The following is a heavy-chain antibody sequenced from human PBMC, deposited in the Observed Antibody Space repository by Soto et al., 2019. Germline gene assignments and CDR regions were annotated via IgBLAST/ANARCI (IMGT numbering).Heavy chain of an antibody. CDR2: VTDRGNT. V-gene: IGHV4-34*01. Sequence: QVQLQQWGAGLLKPSETLSLTCAVYGGSFSGYYWSWIRQPPGKGLEWIGEVTDRGNTNYNPSLESRVTRSGDTSKNEISMRLKSVPAADTAVYYCARVWLYNYDYYYGMDVWGQGTTVTVSS. D-gene: IGHD5-12*01. CDR3: ARVWLYNYDYYYGMDV. CDR1: GGSFSGYY. J-gene: IGHJ6*02.